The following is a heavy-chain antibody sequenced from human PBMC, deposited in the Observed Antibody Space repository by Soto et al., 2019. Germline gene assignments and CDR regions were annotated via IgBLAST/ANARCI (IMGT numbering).Heavy chain of an antibody. V-gene: IGHV4-34*01. CDR3: GKLLGGGPMDKGLGGMDV. D-gene: IGHD2-2*03. J-gene: IGHJ6*02. CDR1: GESVNSYYY. CDR2: VNHNRGT. Sequence: SETLSLTCAVYGESVNSYYYWTWIRQPPGKGLEWIGEVNHNRGTNYNPSLKSRVTISEDTSKNQFSLNLNSVTAADTAVYYCGKLLGGGPMDKGLGGMDVWGQGTTVTVSS.